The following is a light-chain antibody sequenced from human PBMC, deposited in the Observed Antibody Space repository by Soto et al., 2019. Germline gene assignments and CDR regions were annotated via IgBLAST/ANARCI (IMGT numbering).Light chain of an antibody. CDR2: AAS. CDR1: QSISRY. V-gene: IGKV1-39*01. CDR3: QQSYSFWT. J-gene: IGKJ1*01. Sequence: DIQMPQSPSSLSASVGDRVTITCRASQSISRYLNWYQHKPGKAPNRLIYAASSLQSGVPSRFRGSESGTDFTLTISSLQPEDFATYYCQQSYSFWTFGQGTKVEIK.